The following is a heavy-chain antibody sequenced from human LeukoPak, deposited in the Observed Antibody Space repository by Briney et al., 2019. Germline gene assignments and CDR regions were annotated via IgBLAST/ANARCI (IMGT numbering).Heavy chain of an antibody. D-gene: IGHD6-6*01. CDR1: GFTFSSYW. CDR2: INSDGSST. J-gene: IGHJ4*02. V-gene: IGHV3-74*01. Sequence: GGSLRLSCAASGFTFSSYWMHWVRQAPGKGLVWVSRINSDGSSTSYADSVRGRFFISRDNAKNTQYLQMNSLRAEDTAVYYCARGLSGYASSLGYWGQGTLVTVSA. CDR3: ARGLSGYASSLGY.